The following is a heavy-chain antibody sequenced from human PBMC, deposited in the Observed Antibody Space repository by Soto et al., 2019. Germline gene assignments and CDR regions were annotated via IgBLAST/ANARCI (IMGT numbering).Heavy chain of an antibody. D-gene: IGHD6-13*01. CDR2: INPNSGGT. J-gene: IGHJ4*02. CDR3: ARGSIAAAGVDY. V-gene: IGHV1-2*04. Sequence: QVQLVQSGAEVKKPGASVKVSCKASGNTFTGYYMHWVRQAPGQGLEWMGWINPNSGGTNYAQKFQGWVTMTSDTSISTAYMELSRLRSDDTAVYYCARGSIAAAGVDYWGQRTLVTVSS. CDR1: GNTFTGYY.